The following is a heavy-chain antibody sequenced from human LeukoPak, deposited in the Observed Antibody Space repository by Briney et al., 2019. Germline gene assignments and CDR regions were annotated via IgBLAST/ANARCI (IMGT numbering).Heavy chain of an antibody. CDR1: GYTFTSYG. Sequence: ASVKVSCKASGYTFTSYGISWVRQAPGQGLEWVGWISAYNGNTNYAQKLQGRVTMTTDTSTSTAYMELRSLRSDDTAVYYCAREPDPSYSGTPDYWGQGTLVTVSS. D-gene: IGHD1-26*01. CDR2: ISAYNGNT. J-gene: IGHJ4*02. CDR3: AREPDPSYSGTPDY. V-gene: IGHV1-18*01.